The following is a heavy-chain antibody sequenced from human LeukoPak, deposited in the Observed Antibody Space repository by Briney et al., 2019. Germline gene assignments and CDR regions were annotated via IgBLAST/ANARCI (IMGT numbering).Heavy chain of an antibody. CDR2: IYYSGST. D-gene: IGHD5-18*01. V-gene: IGHV4-59*01. J-gene: IGHJ5*02. Sequence: PSETLSLTCTVSGGSISNYYWSWIRQPPGKGLEWIGYIYYSGSTNYNPSLKSRVTISVDMSKNQFSLRLNSVTAADTAVYYCARDDGYSYGYRFDPWGQGTLVTVSS. CDR3: ARDDGYSYGYRFDP. CDR1: GGSISNYY.